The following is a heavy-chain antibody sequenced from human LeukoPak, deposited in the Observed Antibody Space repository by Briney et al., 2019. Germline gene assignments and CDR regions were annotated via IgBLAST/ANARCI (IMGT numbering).Heavy chain of an antibody. Sequence: SETLSLTCTVSGGSISSSNYYWGWIRQPPGKGLEWIGSIYYSGSTYYNPSLKSRVTISVDTSKNQFSLKLSSMTAADTAVYFCARQLYVSGSYYAPMDVWGKGTTVTISS. CDR1: GGSISSSNYY. D-gene: IGHD3-10*01. CDR3: ARQLYVSGSYYAPMDV. V-gene: IGHV4-39*01. CDR2: IYYSGST. J-gene: IGHJ6*03.